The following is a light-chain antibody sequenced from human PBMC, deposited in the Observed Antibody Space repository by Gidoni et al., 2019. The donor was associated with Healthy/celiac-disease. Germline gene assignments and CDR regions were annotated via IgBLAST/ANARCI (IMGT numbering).Light chain of an antibody. Sequence: SYELTQPPSVAVSPGQTARITCSGDALPKQYAYWYQQKPGQAPVLVIYKDSERPSGIPERFSGSSSGTTVTLPIRGVQAEDEADYYCQSADSSGTSYVFVTGTKVTVL. CDR2: KDS. CDR1: ALPKQY. J-gene: IGLJ1*01. V-gene: IGLV3-25*03. CDR3: QSADSSGTSYV.